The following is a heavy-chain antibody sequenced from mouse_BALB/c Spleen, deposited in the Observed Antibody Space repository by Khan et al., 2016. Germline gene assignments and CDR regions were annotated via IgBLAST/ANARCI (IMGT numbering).Heavy chain of an antibody. D-gene: IGHD1-1*01. J-gene: IGHJ1*01. CDR1: GYTFTNYG. CDR2: INTYSGES. CDR3: ARYGYYDSSGRYFDV. V-gene: IGHV9-3-1*01. Sequence: QIQLVQSGPELKKPGKTVKISCKASGYTFTNYGMNWVKQAPGKGLKWMGWINTYSGESTYADDFKGRFAFSLETSANTAYLQINNLNNEDTATYFCARYGYYDSSGRYFDVWGAGTTVTVSS.